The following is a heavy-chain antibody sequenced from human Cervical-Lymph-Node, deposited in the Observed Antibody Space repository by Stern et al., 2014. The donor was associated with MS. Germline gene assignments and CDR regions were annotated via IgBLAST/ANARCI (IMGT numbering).Heavy chain of an antibody. D-gene: IGHD3-10*01. CDR1: GGTFSNYD. V-gene: IGHV1-69*01. CDR3: ALGGFGHYFEY. Sequence: QMQLVQSGAAVKKPGSSVKVSCRASGGTFSNYDISWVRQPPGQGLEWMGGIIPIIGPPNYAQKFQGRVTITADESTSTAYMELSSLRSDDTAVYYCALGGFGHYFEYWGQGTLVTVSS. CDR2: IIPIIGPP. J-gene: IGHJ4*02.